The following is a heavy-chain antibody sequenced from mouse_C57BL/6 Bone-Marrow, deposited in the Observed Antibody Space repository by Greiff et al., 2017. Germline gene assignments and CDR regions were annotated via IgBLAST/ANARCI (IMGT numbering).Heavy chain of an antibody. CDR2: IHPNSGST. V-gene: IGHV1-64*01. D-gene: IGHD1-1*01. CDR1: GYTFTSYW. Sequence: QVQLQQPGAELVKPGASVKLSCKASGYTFTSYWMHWVKQRPGQGLEWIGMIHPNSGSTNYNEKFKSKATLTVDKSSRTAYMQLSSLTSEDSAVYYCARDYYGSSWGFAYWGQGTLVTVSA. J-gene: IGHJ3*01. CDR3: ARDYYGSSWGFAY.